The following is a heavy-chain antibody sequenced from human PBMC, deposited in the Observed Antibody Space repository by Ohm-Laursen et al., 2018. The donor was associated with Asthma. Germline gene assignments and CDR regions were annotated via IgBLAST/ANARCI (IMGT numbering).Heavy chain of an antibody. Sequence: SQTLSLTCTVSGGSISNGSYYWSWIRQHPGKGLEWIGYIYYSGSTYYNPSLKSRVTISVDTSKNQFSLKLSSVTAADTAVYYCARGESVISYYFDYWGQGTLVTVSS. D-gene: IGHD3-10*01. CDR1: GGSISNGSYY. J-gene: IGHJ4*02. CDR2: IYYSGST. CDR3: ARGESVISYYFDY. V-gene: IGHV4-31*03.